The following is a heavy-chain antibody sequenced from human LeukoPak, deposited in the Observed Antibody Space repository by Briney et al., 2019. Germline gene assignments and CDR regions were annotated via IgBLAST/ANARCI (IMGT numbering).Heavy chain of an antibody. D-gene: IGHD6-25*01. Sequence: GGSLRLSCAASGVTFSSYAMSWVRQAPGKGLEWVSGISGSGGSTYYADSVKGRFTISRDNSKNTLYLQMNSLRAEDTAVYYCAKGHSSGCSSFDYWGQGTLVTVSS. J-gene: IGHJ4*02. CDR1: GVTFSSYA. V-gene: IGHV3-23*01. CDR2: ISGSGGST. CDR3: AKGHSSGCSSFDY.